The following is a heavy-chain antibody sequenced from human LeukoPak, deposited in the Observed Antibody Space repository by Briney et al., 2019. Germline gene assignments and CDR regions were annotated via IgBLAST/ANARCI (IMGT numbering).Heavy chain of an antibody. Sequence: ASVKVSCKASGYTFTSYDINWVRRATGQGLEWMGWMNPNSGNTGYAQKFQGRVTMTRNTSISTAYMELSSLRSEDTAVYYCARGYRSLSAMVRGVINYWGQGTLVTVSS. D-gene: IGHD3-10*01. CDR1: GYTFTSYD. CDR2: MNPNSGNT. J-gene: IGHJ4*02. V-gene: IGHV1-8*01. CDR3: ARGYRSLSAMVRGVINY.